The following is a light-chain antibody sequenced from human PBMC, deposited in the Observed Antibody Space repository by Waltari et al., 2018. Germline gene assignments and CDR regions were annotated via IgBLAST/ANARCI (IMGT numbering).Light chain of an antibody. CDR2: DVS. CDR3: ASYTSANTVL. Sequence: QSGLTQPASVSGSPGQPITISCTGTRSDIGYYNFVSWYQQHPGKAPKLVIFDVSRWPSGVSHRFSGSKSGNTASLTISGLQAEDEAAYYCASYTSANTVLFGGGTKVTVL. J-gene: IGLJ2*01. CDR1: RSDIGYYNF. V-gene: IGLV2-14*03.